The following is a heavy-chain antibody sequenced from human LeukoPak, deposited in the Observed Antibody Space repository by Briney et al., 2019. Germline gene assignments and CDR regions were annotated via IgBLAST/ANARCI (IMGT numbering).Heavy chain of an antibody. CDR2: IYSVGST. J-gene: IGHJ3*02. CDR3: ARDQQSGVDTAMATYPYDAFDI. D-gene: IGHD5-18*01. CDR1: GFTVSSNY. Sequence: PGGSLRLSCAASGFTVSSNYMSWVRQAPGKGLEWVSVIYSVGSTYYADSVKGRFTISRDNSKNTLYLQMNSLRAEDTAVYYCARDQQSGVDTAMATYPYDAFDIWGQGTMVTVSS. V-gene: IGHV3-66*01.